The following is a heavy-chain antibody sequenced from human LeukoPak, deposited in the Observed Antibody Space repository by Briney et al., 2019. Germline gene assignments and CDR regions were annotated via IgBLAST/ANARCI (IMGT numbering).Heavy chain of an antibody. V-gene: IGHV3-30*02. CDR2: IRYDGSDE. J-gene: IGHJ4*02. CDR3: ARVRVGAYDFEY. D-gene: IGHD3-10*01. CDR1: GFTFSSYG. Sequence: GGSLRLSCAASGFTFSSYGMHWVRQAPGKGLEWVAFIRYDGSDEYYADSVQGRFTISRDNSKNTLYLQMNSLRAEDTAVYYCARVRVGAYDFEYWGQGTLVTVSS.